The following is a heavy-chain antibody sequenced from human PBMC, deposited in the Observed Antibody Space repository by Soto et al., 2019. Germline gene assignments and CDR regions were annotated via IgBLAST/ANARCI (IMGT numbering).Heavy chain of an antibody. CDR2: INHSGST. CDR3: ARGRRYYDSSGYSLYYFDY. CDR1: GGSFSGYY. J-gene: IGHJ4*02. Sequence: PSETLSLTCAVYGGSFSGYYWSWIRQPPGKGLEWIGEINHSGSTNYHPSLKSQATISVDTSKNQFSLKLSSVTAADTAVYYCARGRRYYDSSGYSLYYFDYWGQGTLVTVSS. V-gene: IGHV4-34*01. D-gene: IGHD3-22*01.